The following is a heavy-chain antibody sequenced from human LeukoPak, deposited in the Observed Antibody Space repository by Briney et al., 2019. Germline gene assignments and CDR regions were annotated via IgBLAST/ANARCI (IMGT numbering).Heavy chain of an antibody. V-gene: IGHV5-51*01. Sequence: GESLKISCRGSGFTSTNSWIGWVRQLPGKGLEWMAIIYLGDSETRYSPSFQDQVTISADKSTNTAYLQWRSLEASDTGIYFCARHPSYTRGWPLDYWGRGTLVIVSS. CDR3: ARHPSYTRGWPLDY. CDR2: IYLGDSET. J-gene: IGHJ4*02. D-gene: IGHD6-19*01. CDR1: GFTSTNSW.